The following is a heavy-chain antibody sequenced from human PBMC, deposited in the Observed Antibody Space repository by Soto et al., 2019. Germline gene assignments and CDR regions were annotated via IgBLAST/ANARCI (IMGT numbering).Heavy chain of an antibody. V-gene: IGHV1-3*01. CDR3: ANGGGSYYPFDY. CDR2: INAGNGNT. Sequence: ASVKVSCKASGYTFTSYAMHWVRQAPGQRLEWMGWINAGNGNTKYSQKFQGRVTITRDTSASTAYMELSSLRSEDAAVYYCANGGGSYYPFDYWGQGTLVTVSS. J-gene: IGHJ4*02. D-gene: IGHD1-26*01. CDR1: GYTFTSYA.